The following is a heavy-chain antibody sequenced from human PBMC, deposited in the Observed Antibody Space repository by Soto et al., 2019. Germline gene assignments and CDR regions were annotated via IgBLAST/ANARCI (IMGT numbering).Heavy chain of an antibody. CDR2: IAYDESHL. CDR3: VRDLPPKAIRGVMFS. V-gene: IGHV3-30*04. J-gene: IGHJ5*02. Sequence: VQLVESGGGVVQTGKSLRLSCAASGFTFRDFAMNWVRQAPGKGLECLSIIAYDESHLYYSDSFNGRFTILRDNSHNTIYLKMYSQRADDTAVYFCVRDLPPKAIRGVMFSCGQGNMVTVSS. D-gene: IGHD3-10*01. CDR1: GFTFRDFA.